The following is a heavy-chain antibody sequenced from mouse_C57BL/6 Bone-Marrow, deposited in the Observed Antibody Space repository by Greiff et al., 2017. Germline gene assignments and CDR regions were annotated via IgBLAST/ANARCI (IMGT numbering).Heavy chain of an antibody. CDR3: ARGQLRDYFDY. Sequence: QVQLQQPGAELVMPGASVKLSCKASGYTFTSYWMHWVKQRPGQGLEWIGEIDPSDSYTNYNQKVKGKSTLTVDKSSSTAYMQLSSLTSEDSAVYYCARGQLRDYFDYWGQGTTLTVSS. D-gene: IGHD3-2*02. J-gene: IGHJ2*01. V-gene: IGHV1-69*01. CDR1: GYTFTSYW. CDR2: IDPSDSYT.